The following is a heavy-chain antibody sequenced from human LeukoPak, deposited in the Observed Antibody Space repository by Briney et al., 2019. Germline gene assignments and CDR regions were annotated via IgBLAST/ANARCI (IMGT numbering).Heavy chain of an antibody. V-gene: IGHV1-2*02. Sequence: ASVKGSCKASGYTFTTYYIHWVRRAPGQGLWWMEWINPNSGGTESAQKFQGRLTMTRDTSISTAYMELSTLRSDDTAVYYCTRDHCTSINCYEYNYYGMDVWGQGTTVTVSS. D-gene: IGHD2-2*01. J-gene: IGHJ6*02. CDR1: GYTFTTYY. CDR2: INPNSGGT. CDR3: TRDHCTSINCYEYNYYGMDV.